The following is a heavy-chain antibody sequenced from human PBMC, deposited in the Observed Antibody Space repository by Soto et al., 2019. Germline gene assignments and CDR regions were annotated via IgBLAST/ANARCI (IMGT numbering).Heavy chain of an antibody. D-gene: IGHD4-17*01. Sequence: PGESLKISCKGSGYSFTSYWIGWVRQMPGKGLEWMGIIYPGDSDTRYSPSFQGQVTISADKSISTAYLQWSSLKASDTAMYYCARHQGSIGHDYGGNPVAYYYGMDVWGQGTTVTVSS. CDR3: ARHQGSIGHDYGGNPVAYYYGMDV. J-gene: IGHJ6*02. V-gene: IGHV5-51*01. CDR2: IYPGDSDT. CDR1: GYSFTSYW.